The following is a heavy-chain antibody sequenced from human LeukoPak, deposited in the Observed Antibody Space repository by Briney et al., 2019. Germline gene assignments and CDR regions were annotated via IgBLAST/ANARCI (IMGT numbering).Heavy chain of an antibody. Sequence: GGSLRLSCAASGFTFSSYAMHWVRQAPGKGLEWASAISGSGGSTYYADSVKGRFTISRDNSKNTLYLQMNSLRAEDTAVYYCAKGPGDSSGYIDYWGQGTLVTVSS. D-gene: IGHD3-22*01. CDR3: AKGPGDSSGYIDY. CDR2: ISGSGGST. CDR1: GFTFSSYA. V-gene: IGHV3-23*01. J-gene: IGHJ4*02.